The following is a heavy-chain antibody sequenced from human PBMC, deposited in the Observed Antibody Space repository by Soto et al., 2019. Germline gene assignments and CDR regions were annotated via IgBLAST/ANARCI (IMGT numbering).Heavy chain of an antibody. CDR2: INHSGST. D-gene: IGHD7-27*01. Sequence: SETLSLTCAVYGLSFSGYYWSWIRQPPGKGLEWIGEINHSGSTNYNPSLKSRVTISVDTSKNQFSLKLSSVTAADTAVYYCARGWGRIFDYWGQGTLVTVSS. V-gene: IGHV4-34*01. J-gene: IGHJ4*02. CDR3: ARGWGRIFDY. CDR1: GLSFSGYY.